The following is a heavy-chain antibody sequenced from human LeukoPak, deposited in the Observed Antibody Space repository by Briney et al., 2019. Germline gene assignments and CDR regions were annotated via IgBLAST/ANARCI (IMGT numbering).Heavy chain of an antibody. D-gene: IGHD3-22*01. CDR1: GYTFTSYY. Sequence: RASVKVSCKASGYTFTSYYMHWVRQAPGQGLEWMGIINPSGGSTSYAQKSQGRVTMTRDMSTSTVYMELSSLRSEDTAVYYCARERTAYYYDSSGQDLDYWGQGTLVTVSS. CDR3: ARERTAYYYDSSGQDLDY. J-gene: IGHJ4*02. CDR2: INPSGGST. V-gene: IGHV1-46*01.